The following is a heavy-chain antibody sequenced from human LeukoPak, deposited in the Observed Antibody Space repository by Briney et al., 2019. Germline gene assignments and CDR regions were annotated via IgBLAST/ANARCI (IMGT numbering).Heavy chain of an antibody. CDR1: GGSISSYY. Sequence: SETLSLTCTVSGGSISSYYWSWIRKPPGKGLEWIGYIYYSGSTNYNPSLKSRVSISVDTSKNQFSLKVSSVTAADTAVYFCARSPYYYYGMDVWGQGTTVTVSS. V-gene: IGHV4-59*01. J-gene: IGHJ6*02. CDR2: IYYSGST. CDR3: ARSPYYYYGMDV.